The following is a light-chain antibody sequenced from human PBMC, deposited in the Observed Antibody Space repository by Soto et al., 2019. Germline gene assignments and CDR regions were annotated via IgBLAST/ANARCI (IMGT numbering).Light chain of an antibody. CDR1: QDISAN. Sequence: DNQMTQSPSSLAASVGYRVTITCRASQDISANLAWYQQKPGKAPKLLMYAASTLQSGIPSRVSGSGYGTDVTLIYNYLKPEDVATYYGQTYESAPVTVGGGTEVEFK. V-gene: IGKV1-27*01. CDR2: AAS. J-gene: IGKJ4*02. CDR3: QTYESAPVT.